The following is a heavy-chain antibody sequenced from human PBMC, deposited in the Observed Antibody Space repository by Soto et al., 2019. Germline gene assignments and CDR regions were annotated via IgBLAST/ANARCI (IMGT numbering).Heavy chain of an antibody. CDR1: GFTLSSYT. D-gene: IGHD3-22*01. V-gene: IGHV3-21*01. CDR3: ARADSSVYSWYFDL. J-gene: IGHJ2*01. Sequence: EVRLVESGGGLVKPGGSLRLSCAASGFTLSSYTMKWVRQAPGRGLEWVSSIRTSSSIIYYADSVKGRFTISRDNTKNSLYLQMTSLRAEETAVYYCARADSSVYSWYFDLWGRGTLVTVSS. CDR2: IRTSSSII.